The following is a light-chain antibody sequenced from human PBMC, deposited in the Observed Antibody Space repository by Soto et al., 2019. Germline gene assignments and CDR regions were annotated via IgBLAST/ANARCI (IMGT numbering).Light chain of an antibody. CDR1: QSVRSD. J-gene: IGKJ1*01. CDR2: DAS. Sequence: ILITQSPSTLSVSPGQRATLSCRASQSVRSDLAWYQQKPGQAPRLLIYDASTRATDIPARCSGSGSGTEFTLTSSSLQSEDFAVYYCQQYKKWPRTFGHGTQVDIK. CDR3: QQYKKWPRT. V-gene: IGKV3-15*01.